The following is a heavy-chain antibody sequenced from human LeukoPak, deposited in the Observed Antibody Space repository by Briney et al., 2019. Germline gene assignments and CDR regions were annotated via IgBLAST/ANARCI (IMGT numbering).Heavy chain of an antibody. V-gene: IGHV1-8*01. CDR2: MNPNSGNT. CDR3: AMSSGSYWVDAFDI. CDR1: GYTFTSYD. D-gene: IGHD1-26*01. J-gene: IGHJ3*02. Sequence: GASVTVSCKASGYTFTSYDINWVRQAAGQGIEWMGWMNPNSGNTGYAQKFQGRVTMTRNTSISTAYMELSSLRSEDTAVYYCAMSSGSYWVDAFDIWGQGTMVTVSS.